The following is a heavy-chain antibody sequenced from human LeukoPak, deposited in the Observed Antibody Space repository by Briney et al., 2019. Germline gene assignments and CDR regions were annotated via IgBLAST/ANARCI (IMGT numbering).Heavy chain of an antibody. Sequence: KPSETLSLTCAVYGGSFSGYYWSWIRQPPGKGLEWIGEIYHSGSTNYNPSLKSRVTISVDKSKNQFSLKLSSVTAADTAVYYCARDGPVGSSGWYSASDAFDIRGQGTMVTVSS. D-gene: IGHD6-19*01. CDR1: GGSFSGYY. V-gene: IGHV4-34*01. CDR3: ARDGPVGSSGWYSASDAFDI. J-gene: IGHJ3*02. CDR2: IYHSGST.